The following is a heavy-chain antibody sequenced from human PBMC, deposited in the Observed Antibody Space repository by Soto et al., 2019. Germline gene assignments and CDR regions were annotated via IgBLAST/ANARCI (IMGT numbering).Heavy chain of an antibody. CDR2: ISRDGSSK. CDR1: GFTFSRYA. Sequence: GSLRLSCAASGFTFSRYAMHWVRQAPGEGLEWVAVISRDGSSKYYGDSVKGRFTVSRDNSNNTLYLSMTSLRPDDTAVFYCARSRNGAVPDSINFWGQGTLVTVSS. CDR3: ARSRNGAVPDSINF. V-gene: IGHV3-30-3*01. J-gene: IGHJ4*02. D-gene: IGHD2-8*01.